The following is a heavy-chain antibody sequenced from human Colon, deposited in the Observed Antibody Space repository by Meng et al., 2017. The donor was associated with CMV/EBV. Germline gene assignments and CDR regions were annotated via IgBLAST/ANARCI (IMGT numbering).Heavy chain of an antibody. CDR3: TRGHSGVDIYAFDI. J-gene: IGHJ3*02. Sequence: GESLKISCTGSAFIFSDYYIDWVRQVPGKGLEWVGRTANKADGYLTEYATSVKGRFTFSRDDSKNSLFLQMNSLKSDDTALYYCTRGHSGVDIYAFDIWGQGTMVTVSS. V-gene: IGHV3-72*01. CDR2: TANKADGYLT. CDR1: AFIFSDYY. D-gene: IGHD1-26*01.